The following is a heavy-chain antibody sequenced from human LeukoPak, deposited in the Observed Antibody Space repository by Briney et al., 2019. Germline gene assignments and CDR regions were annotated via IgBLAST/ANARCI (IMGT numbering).Heavy chain of an antibody. J-gene: IGHJ5*02. V-gene: IGHV3-11*04. Sequence: GGSLRLSCAASGFSFSDYDMSWIRQAPGKGLEWVSSIGSSGSTIYYADSVKGRFTIFRDNAKNSLYLQLNSLRAEDTAVSYCARVGKYYYDTSGYFWFDPWGQGTLVTVSS. D-gene: IGHD3-22*01. CDR2: IGSSGSTI. CDR1: GFSFSDYD. CDR3: ARVGKYYYDTSGYFWFDP.